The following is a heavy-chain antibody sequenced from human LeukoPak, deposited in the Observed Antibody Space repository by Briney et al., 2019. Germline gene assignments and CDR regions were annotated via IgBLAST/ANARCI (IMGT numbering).Heavy chain of an antibody. CDR3: VKDIGTVGASPFDY. J-gene: IGHJ4*02. CDR2: ISGSGLNT. Sequence: PGGSLRLSCAASGFTFSSYGMHWVRQAPGKGLEWVSVISGSGLNTYYTDSVKGRFTISRDNSKNTLSLQMNSLRAEDTAVYYCVKDIGTVGASPFDYWGQGTLVSVSS. D-gene: IGHD1-26*01. V-gene: IGHV3-NL1*01. CDR1: GFTFSSYG.